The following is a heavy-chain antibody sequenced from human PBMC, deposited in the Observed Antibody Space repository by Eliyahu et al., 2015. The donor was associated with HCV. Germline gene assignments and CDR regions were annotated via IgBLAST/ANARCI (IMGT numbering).Heavy chain of an antibody. CDR3: ARKGLAAAAPPDY. D-gene: IGHD6-13*01. CDR2: IWYDGINK. CDR1: SNYG. Sequence: SNYGIHWVRQTPGKGLEWVAVIWYDGINKYYAESVKGRFTISRDNSKKTVYLQMNSLRVDDTAIYYCARKGLAAAAPPDYWGQGTLVTVSS. J-gene: IGHJ4*02. V-gene: IGHV3-33*01.